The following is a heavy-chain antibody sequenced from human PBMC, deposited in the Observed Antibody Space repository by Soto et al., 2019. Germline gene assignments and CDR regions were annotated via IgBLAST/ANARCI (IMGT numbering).Heavy chain of an antibody. CDR3: TRDRGNWNYGGIWFDP. Sequence: GGSLRLSCTASGFTFGDYAMSWFRQAPGKGLEWVGFIRSKAYGGTTEYAASVKGRFTISRDDSKSIAYLQMNSLKTEETAVYYCTRDRGNWNYGGIWFDPWGQGTLVTVSS. J-gene: IGHJ5*02. CDR2: IRSKAYGGTT. V-gene: IGHV3-49*03. CDR1: GFTFGDYA. D-gene: IGHD1-7*01.